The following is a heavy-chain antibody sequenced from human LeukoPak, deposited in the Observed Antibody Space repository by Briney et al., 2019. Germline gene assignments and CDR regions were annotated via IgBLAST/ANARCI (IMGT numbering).Heavy chain of an antibody. D-gene: IGHD3-9*01. CDR3: ARLLRYFDWAYGMDV. CDR2: IIPIFGTA. Sequence: GASVKVSCKASGGTFSSYAISWVRQAPGQGFEWMGGIIPIFGTANYAQKFQGRVTITADESTSTAYMELSSLRSEDTAVYYCARLLRYFDWAYGMDVWGKGTTVTVSS. V-gene: IGHV1-69*13. CDR1: GGTFSSYA. J-gene: IGHJ6*04.